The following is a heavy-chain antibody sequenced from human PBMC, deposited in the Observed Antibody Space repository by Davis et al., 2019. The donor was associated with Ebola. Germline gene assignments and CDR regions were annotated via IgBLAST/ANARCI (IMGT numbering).Heavy chain of an antibody. CDR1: GYTFTSYG. CDR2: INAGNGNT. J-gene: IGHJ6*02. D-gene: IGHD3-10*01. Sequence: AASVKVSCKASGYTFTSYGISWVRQAPGQGLEWMGWINAGNGNTKYSQKFQGRVTITRNTSASTAYMELSSLRSEDTAVYYCAREQPGHYYYGMDVWGQGTTVTVSS. CDR3: AREQPGHYYYGMDV. V-gene: IGHV1-3*01.